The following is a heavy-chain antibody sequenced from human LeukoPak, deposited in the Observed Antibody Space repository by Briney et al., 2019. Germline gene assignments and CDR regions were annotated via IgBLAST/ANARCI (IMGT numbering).Heavy chain of an antibody. CDR3: AKLDSSGYYLIDY. J-gene: IGHJ4*02. CDR1: GSTFNNYA. Sequence: GGSLRLSCAASGSTFNNYAMSWVRQAPGKGLEWVSTINGGGGATYYADSVKGRFTISRDNSKNTLYLQMNSLRAEDTAVYYCAKLDSSGYYLIDYWGQGTLVTVSS. V-gene: IGHV3-23*01. D-gene: IGHD3-22*01. CDR2: INGGGGAT.